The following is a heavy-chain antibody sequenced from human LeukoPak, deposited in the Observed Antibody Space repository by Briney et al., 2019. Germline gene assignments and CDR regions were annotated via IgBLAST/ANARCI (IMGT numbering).Heavy chain of an antibody. J-gene: IGHJ4*02. CDR3: ARTLYGSGSYYNFGY. D-gene: IGHD3-10*01. V-gene: IGHV3-21*01. CDR2: ISSSSSYI. Sequence: PGGSLRLSCAASGFTFSSYSMNWVRQAPGKGLEWVSSISSSSSYIYYADSVKGRFTISRDNAKNSLYLQMNSLRAEDTAVYYCARTLYGSGSYYNFGYWGRGTLVTVSS. CDR1: GFTFSSYS.